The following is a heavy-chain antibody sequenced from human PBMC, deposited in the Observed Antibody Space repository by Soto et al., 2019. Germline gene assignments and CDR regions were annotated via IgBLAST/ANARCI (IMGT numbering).Heavy chain of an antibody. Sequence: SETLSLTCTVSGCSISSYYWSWIRQPPGKGLEWIGYIYYTGTTNYNPSLKSRVTISVDTSKNQFSLKLSSVTTADTAVYYCARRHYDSSGYSYYFDYWGQGTLVTVPQ. CDR3: ARRHYDSSGYSYYFDY. CDR2: IYYTGTT. CDR1: GCSISSYY. V-gene: IGHV4-59*01. J-gene: IGHJ4*02. D-gene: IGHD3-22*01.